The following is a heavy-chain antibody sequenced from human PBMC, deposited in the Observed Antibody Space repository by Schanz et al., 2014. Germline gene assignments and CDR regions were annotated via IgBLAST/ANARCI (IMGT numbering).Heavy chain of an antibody. CDR2: ISGSSIHK. Sequence: EVQLLESGGGLVQPGGSLRISCAASGFTFSGYAMSWVRQAPGKGLEWVSHISGSSIHKNYADSVKGRFTISRDNAKNSLYLQMNSLRAEDTALYYCAKEEVYVDSNGMDVWGQGTTVAVSS. CDR3: AKEEVYVDSNGMDV. V-gene: IGHV3-48*04. D-gene: IGHD2-8*01. CDR1: GFTFSGYA. J-gene: IGHJ6*02.